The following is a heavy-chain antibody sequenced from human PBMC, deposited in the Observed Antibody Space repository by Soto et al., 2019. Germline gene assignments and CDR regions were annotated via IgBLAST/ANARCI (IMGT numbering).Heavy chain of an antibody. J-gene: IGHJ5*01. V-gene: IGHV1-69*02. D-gene: IGHD1-26*01. CDR1: GGTFNNYS. CDR3: ARVWPHIGSDARYWCDS. CDR2: IIPMLGIV. Sequence: QVQLVQSGAEVKKPGSSVKVSCKASGGTFNNYSITWVRQAPGQGLEWMGRIIPMLGIVTYAQKFQVRVTITVDKGTRTAYMELSSLRAENTAVYYRARVWPHIGSDARYWCDSWCQETLVTVSS.